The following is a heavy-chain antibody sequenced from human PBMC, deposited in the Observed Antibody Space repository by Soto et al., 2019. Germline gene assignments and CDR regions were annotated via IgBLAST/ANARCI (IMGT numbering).Heavy chain of an antibody. CDR1: GFTFSSYG. J-gene: IGHJ4*02. CDR2: IWYDGSHK. V-gene: IGHV3-33*01. CDR3: ARDARMVRGVMDY. Sequence: QVQLVESGGGVVQPGRSLRLSCAASGFTFSSYGMHWVRQAPGKGLEWVAVIWYDGSHKYYADSVKGRFTISRDNSKNPLYLQMNSLRAEDTAVYYCARDARMVRGVMDYWGQGTLVTVSS. D-gene: IGHD3-10*01.